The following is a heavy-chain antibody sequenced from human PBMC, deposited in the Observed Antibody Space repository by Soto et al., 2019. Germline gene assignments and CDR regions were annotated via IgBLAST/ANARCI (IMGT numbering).Heavy chain of an antibody. Sequence: PGGSLRLFWAASGFTFSSYAMSWVRQVPGKGLEWVSAISGSGGSTYYADSVKGRFTISRDNSKNTLYLQMNSLRAEDTAVYYFAKDIGSGWCPGYGMDVWGQGTTVTVSS. J-gene: IGHJ6*02. CDR2: ISGSGGST. CDR1: GFTFSSYA. V-gene: IGHV3-23*01. CDR3: AKDIGSGWCPGYGMDV. D-gene: IGHD6-19*01.